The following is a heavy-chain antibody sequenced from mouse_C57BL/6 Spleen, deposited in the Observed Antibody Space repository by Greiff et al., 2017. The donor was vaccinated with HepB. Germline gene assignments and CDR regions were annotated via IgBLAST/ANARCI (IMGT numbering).Heavy chain of an antibody. CDR3: ARSGDGYYGYFDV. D-gene: IGHD2-3*01. CDR2: INPGSGGT. V-gene: IGHV1-54*01. CDR1: GYAFTNYL. Sequence: QVQLKQSGAELVRPGTSVKVSCKASGYAFTNYLIEWIKQRPGQGLEWIGVINPGSGGTNYNEKFKGKATLTADKSSSTAYMQLSSLTSEDSAVYFCARSGDGYYGYFDVWGTGTTVTVSS. J-gene: IGHJ1*03.